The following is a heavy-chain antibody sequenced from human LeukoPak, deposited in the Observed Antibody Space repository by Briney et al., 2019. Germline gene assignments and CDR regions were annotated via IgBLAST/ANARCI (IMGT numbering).Heavy chain of an antibody. CDR2: ISSSSSTI. D-gene: IGHD2-21*01. J-gene: IGHJ3*02. CDR1: GFTFSSYS. Sequence: GGSLRLSCAASGFTFSSYSMNWVRQAPGKGLEWVSYISSSSSTIYYADSVKGRFTISRDNAKNSLYLQMNSLRAEDTAVYYCAKGLRPYFTSDAFDIWGRGTLVTVNS. CDR3: AKGLRPYFTSDAFDI. V-gene: IGHV3-48*01.